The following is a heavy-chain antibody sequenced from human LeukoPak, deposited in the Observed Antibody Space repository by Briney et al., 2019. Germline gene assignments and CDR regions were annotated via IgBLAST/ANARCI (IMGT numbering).Heavy chain of an antibody. J-gene: IGHJ4*02. CDR1: GLTFSSYG. V-gene: IGHV3-30*18. Sequence: PGWSLRLSCAASGLTFSSYGMHWVRQAPGKGPEGVAVISYNGSDKSYAESVKGRFTISRDNSKNKLFLQMNSLRAEDTAVYYCAKVNLAYDTSGLPFYWGKGTLVTVSS. CDR2: ISYNGSDK. CDR3: AKVNLAYDTSGLPFY. D-gene: IGHD3-22*01.